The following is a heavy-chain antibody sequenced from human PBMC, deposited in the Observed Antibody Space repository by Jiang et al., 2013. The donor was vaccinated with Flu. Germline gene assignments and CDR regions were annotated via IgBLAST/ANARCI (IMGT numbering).Heavy chain of an antibody. CDR1: GYTFTSYA. CDR3: ARDWPTDYDFWSGYYRGVVEPSFDY. CDR2: INTNTGNP. V-gene: IGHV7-4-1*02. J-gene: IGHJ4*02. Sequence: CKASGYTFTSYAMNWVRQAPGQGLEWMGWINTNTGNPTYAQGFTGRFVFSLDTSVSTAYLQISSLKAEDTAVYYCARDWPTDYDFWSGYYRGVVEPSFDYWGQGTLVTVSS. D-gene: IGHD3-3*01.